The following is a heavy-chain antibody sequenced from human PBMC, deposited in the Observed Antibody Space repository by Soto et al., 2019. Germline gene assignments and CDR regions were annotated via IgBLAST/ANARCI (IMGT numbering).Heavy chain of an antibody. Sequence: PGGSLRLSCAASGFTVSSNYMSWVRQAPGKGLEWVSVIYSGGSTYYADSVKGRFTISRDNSKNTLYLQMNSLRAEDTAVYYCARLPAAMPHYFDYWGQGTLVTVSS. D-gene: IGHD2-2*01. CDR1: GFTVSSNY. J-gene: IGHJ4*02. CDR2: IYSGGST. V-gene: IGHV3-66*01. CDR3: ARLPAAMPHYFDY.